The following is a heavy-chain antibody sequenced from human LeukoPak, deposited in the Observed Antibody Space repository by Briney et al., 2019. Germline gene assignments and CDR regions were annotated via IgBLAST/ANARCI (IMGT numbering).Heavy chain of an antibody. J-gene: IGHJ3*02. D-gene: IGHD1-26*01. CDR3: ARVHGWGSYSPAQGSFDI. CDR2: IYYSGST. CDR1: GGSISSSSYY. Sequence: SETLSLTCTVSGGSISSSSYYWGWIRQPPGKGLEWIGSIYYSGSTYYNPSLKSRVTISVDTSKNQFSLKLSSVTAADTAVYYCARVHGWGSYSPAQGSFDIWGQGTMVTVSS. V-gene: IGHV4-39*07.